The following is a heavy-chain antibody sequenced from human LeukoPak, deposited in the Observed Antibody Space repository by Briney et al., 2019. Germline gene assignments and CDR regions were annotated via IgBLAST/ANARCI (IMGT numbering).Heavy chain of an antibody. V-gene: IGHV3-53*01. J-gene: IGHJ3*02. D-gene: IGHD5-12*01. CDR1: GFTVSSNY. CDR2: IYSGGST. CDR3: ARVIVATGWAFDI. Sequence: GGSLRLSCAASGFTVSSNYMSWVRQAPGKGLEWVSVIYSGGSTYYADSVKGRFTISRDNSKNTLYLQMNSLRAEDTAVYYCARVIVATGWAFDIWGQGTMVTVSS.